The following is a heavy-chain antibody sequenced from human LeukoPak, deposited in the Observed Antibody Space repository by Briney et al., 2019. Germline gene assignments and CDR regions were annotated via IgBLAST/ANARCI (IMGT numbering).Heavy chain of an antibody. CDR1: RGSISSGGYY. D-gene: IGHD5-12*01. V-gene: IGHV4-31*03. J-gene: IGHJ4*02. CDR2: IYYSGST. Sequence: SETLSLTCTVSRGSISSGGYYWSWIRQHPGKGLEWIGYIYYSGSTYYNPSLKSRLTISVDTSKNQFSLKLSSVTAADTAVYFCARVQRRYSGYDFDCWGQGTLVTVSS. CDR3: ARVQRRYSGYDFDC.